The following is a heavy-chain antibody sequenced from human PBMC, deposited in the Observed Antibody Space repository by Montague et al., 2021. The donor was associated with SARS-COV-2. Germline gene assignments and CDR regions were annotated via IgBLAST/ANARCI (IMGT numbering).Heavy chain of an antibody. CDR1: GGSISSYY. D-gene: IGHD3-10*01. CDR3: ARARITMVRGVTRWYFDL. Sequence: SESLSLTCTVSGGSISSYYWGWIRQPPGKGLEWIGYIYYSGSTNYNPSLKSRVTISVDTSKNQFSLKLSSVTAADTAVYYCARARITMVRGVTRWYFDLWGRGTLVTVSS. CDR2: IYYSGST. J-gene: IGHJ2*01. V-gene: IGHV4-59*13.